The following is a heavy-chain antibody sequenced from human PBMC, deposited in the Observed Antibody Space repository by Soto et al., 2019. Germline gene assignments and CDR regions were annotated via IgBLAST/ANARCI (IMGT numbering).Heavy chain of an antibody. D-gene: IGHD5-12*01. V-gene: IGHV1-18*01. CDR2: ISAYNGNT. J-gene: IGHJ5*02. CDR3: AGDTERGVVPVSSGGIWCFDH. CDR1: GYTFTSYG. Sequence: ASVKVSCKDSGYTFTSYGISWVRQAPGQGLEWMGWISAYNGNTNYAQRLQGRVTMTTDTSTSTAYMELRSLRADDRAVYYCAGDTERGVVPVSSGGIWCFDHWGQGTLVTVSS.